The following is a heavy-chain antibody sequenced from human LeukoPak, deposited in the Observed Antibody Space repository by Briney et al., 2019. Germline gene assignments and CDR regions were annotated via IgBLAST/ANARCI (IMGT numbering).Heavy chain of an antibody. V-gene: IGHV3-7*01. CDR2: MKQDGSEK. CDR3: ARVGPTTPNSHYYYMDV. J-gene: IGHJ6*03. D-gene: IGHD4-23*01. CDR1: GFSFSYYW. Sequence: PGGSLRLSCAASGFSFSYYWMSWVRQAPGKGLEWVANMKQDGSEKYYVDSVKGRFTISRDNAKNSLYLQMHSLRVEDTAEYFCARVGPTTPNSHYYYMDVWGKGTTVSVSS.